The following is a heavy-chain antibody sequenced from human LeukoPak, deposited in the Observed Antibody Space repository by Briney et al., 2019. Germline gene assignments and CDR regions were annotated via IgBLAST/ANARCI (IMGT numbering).Heavy chain of an antibody. J-gene: IGHJ4*02. CDR3: ARAPTAIPFDY. D-gene: IGHD2-21*02. Sequence: PSETLSLTCTVSGGSISSYYWSWIRQPPGKGLEWIGYIYYSGSTNYNPSLKSRVTISVDTSKNQFSLKLSSVTAADTAVYYCARAPTAIPFDYWGQGTLVTVPS. V-gene: IGHV4-59*01. CDR2: IYYSGST. CDR1: GGSISSYY.